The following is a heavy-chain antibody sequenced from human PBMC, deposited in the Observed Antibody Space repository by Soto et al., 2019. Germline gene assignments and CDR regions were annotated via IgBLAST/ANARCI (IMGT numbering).Heavy chain of an antibody. J-gene: IGHJ3*02. CDR2: INPSGGST. D-gene: IGHD3-22*01. CDR1: GYTFTSYC. V-gene: IGHV1-46*01. Sequence: ASVKVSCKASGYTFTSYCMHWVRQAPGQGLEWMGIINPSGGSTSYAQKFQGRVTMTRDTSTSTVYMELSSLRSEDTAVYYCARVAAYYDSSGYFAFDIWGQGTMVTVSS. CDR3: ARVAAYYDSSGYFAFDI.